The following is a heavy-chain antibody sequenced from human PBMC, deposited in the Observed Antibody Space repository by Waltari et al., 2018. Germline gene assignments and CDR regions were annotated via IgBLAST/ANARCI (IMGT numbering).Heavy chain of an antibody. CDR3: ARGPDYGDYWYFDL. V-gene: IGHV1-69*01. CDR1: GGTFSSYA. CDR2: ITPIVGAA. D-gene: IGHD4-17*01. Sequence: QVQLVQSGAEVKKPGSSVKVSCKASGGTFSSYAISWVRQAPGQGLEWMGGITPIVGAANTEREFQGRVTITADESTSKAYMELSSLRSEDTAVYYCARGPDYGDYWYFDLWGRGTLVTVSS. J-gene: IGHJ2*01.